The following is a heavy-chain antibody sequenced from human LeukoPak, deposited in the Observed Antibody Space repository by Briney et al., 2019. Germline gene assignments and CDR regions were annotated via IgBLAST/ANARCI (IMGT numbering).Heavy chain of an antibody. CDR2: ISAYNGNT. CDR1: GYTFTSYG. D-gene: IGHD2-21*02. V-gene: IGHV1-18*01. CDR3: ARAPFCGGDCYQPLPYNWFDP. Sequence: ASVKVSCKASGYTFTSYGISWVRQAPGQGLEWMGWISAYNGNTNYAQKLQGRVTMTTDTSTSTAYMELRSLRSDDTAVYYCARAPFCGGDCYQPLPYNWFDPWGQGTLVTLSS. J-gene: IGHJ5*02.